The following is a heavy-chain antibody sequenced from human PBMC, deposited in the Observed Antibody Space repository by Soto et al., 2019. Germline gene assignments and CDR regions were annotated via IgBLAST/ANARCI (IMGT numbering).Heavy chain of an antibody. CDR1: GDSVSSGNYY. J-gene: IGHJ5*02. D-gene: IGHD5-18*01. CDR3: GRIPVDTDMIYWSDP. V-gene: IGHV4-61*01. CDR2: NYYTGST. Sequence: PSETLSLTCTVTGDSVSSGNYYWGWIRQPPGKGLEWMGCNYYTGSTNYNPSFKSRVTISKDTSKNQFPLKLRSATAADTAVYYCGRIPVDTDMIYWSDPWGQGTLVTVSS.